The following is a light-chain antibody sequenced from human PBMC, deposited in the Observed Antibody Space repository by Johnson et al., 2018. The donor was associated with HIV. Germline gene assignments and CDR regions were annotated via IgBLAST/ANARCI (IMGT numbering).Light chain of an antibody. J-gene: IGLJ1*01. Sequence: QSVLTQPPSVSAAPGRRVTVSCSGRSSNIGDHSVSWFQHLPGAAPKLLIYDDNKRPSGIPDRFSGSKSGTSATLGIAGLQTGDEADYYCGTWDKSLNTGAVFGTGTKVTVL. CDR1: SSNIGDHS. V-gene: IGLV1-51*01. CDR3: GTWDKSLNTGAV. CDR2: DDN.